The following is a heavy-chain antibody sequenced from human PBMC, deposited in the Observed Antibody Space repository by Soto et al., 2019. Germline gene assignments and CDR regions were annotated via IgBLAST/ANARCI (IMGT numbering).Heavy chain of an antibody. CDR2: INTDGSSI. CDR3: VRDPTKIVEAGSHRYQFDL. CDR1: GFNFNTYW. D-gene: IGHD1-26*01. V-gene: IGHV3-74*01. Sequence: GGSLRLSCAASGFNFNTYWMHWVRQAPGKGLVWVSRINTDGSSIIYVDSVKGRFTIYRDNAKNTLYLQMNNLRAEDTAVYYCVRDPTKIVEAGSHRYQFDLWGQGALVTLP. J-gene: IGHJ4*02.